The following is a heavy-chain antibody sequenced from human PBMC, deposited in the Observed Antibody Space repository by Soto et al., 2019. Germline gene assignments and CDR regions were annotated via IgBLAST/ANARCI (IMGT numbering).Heavy chain of an antibody. D-gene: IGHD1-1*01. Sequence: QVQLQESGPGLVKPSETLSLTCTVSGGSINSYYWGWIRQPLGKGLEWIGQIYYTGSTNYNPSLKSRVTISVDRSKNQFSLRLSSVTAADTAVYYCAMATTTLYTWFDPWGQGTLVTVSS. CDR2: IYYTGST. J-gene: IGHJ5*02. V-gene: IGHV4-59*08. CDR3: AMATTTLYTWFDP. CDR1: GGSINSYY.